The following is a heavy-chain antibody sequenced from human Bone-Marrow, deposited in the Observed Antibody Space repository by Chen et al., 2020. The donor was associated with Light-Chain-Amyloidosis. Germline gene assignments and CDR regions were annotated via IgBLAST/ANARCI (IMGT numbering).Heavy chain of an antibody. CDR3: VREDVSGTYSYTFDI. CDR2: ISGSDATI. J-gene: IGHJ3*02. D-gene: IGHD1-26*01. Sequence: EAQLVDSGGGLVQPGGSLRPSCAASGFSLSDFSMNWVRQAPGQGLQWVSSISGSDATISYADSVQGRFSISRDIDKNLVFLQMDNLREGDTALYYCVREDVSGTYSYTFDIWGQGTMVTVSS. V-gene: IGHV3-48*03. CDR1: GFSLSDFS.